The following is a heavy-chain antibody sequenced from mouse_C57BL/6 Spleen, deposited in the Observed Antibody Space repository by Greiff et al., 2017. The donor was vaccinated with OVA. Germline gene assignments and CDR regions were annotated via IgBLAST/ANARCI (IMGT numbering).Heavy chain of an antibody. J-gene: IGHJ1*03. D-gene: IGHD2-4*01. V-gene: IGHV1-55*01. CDR1: GYTFTSYW. CDR2: IYPGSGST. CDR3: AREEDDYDYWYFDV. Sequence: QVQLQQSGAELVKPGASVKMSCKASGYTFTSYWITWVKQRPGQGLEWIGDIYPGSGSTNYNEKFKSKATLTVDTSSSTAYMQLSSLTSEDSAVYYCAREEDDYDYWYFDVWGTGTTVTVSS.